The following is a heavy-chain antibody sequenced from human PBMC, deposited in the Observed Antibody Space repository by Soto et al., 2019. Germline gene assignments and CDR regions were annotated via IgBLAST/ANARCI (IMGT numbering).Heavy chain of an antibody. V-gene: IGHV3-23*01. Sequence: GGSLRLSCAASGFTFSSYAMSWVRQAPGKGLEWVSAISGSGGSTYYADSVKGRFTISRDNSKNTLYLQMNSLRAEDTAVYYCANRPRYSDYYYGMDVWGQGTTVTVSS. CDR1: GFTFSSYA. J-gene: IGHJ6*02. D-gene: IGHD1-20*01. CDR3: ANRPRYSDYYYGMDV. CDR2: ISGSGGST.